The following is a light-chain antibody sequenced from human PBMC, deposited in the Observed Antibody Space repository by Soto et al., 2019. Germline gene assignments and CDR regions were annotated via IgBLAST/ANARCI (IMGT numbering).Light chain of an antibody. CDR3: AGWDDSLNGYV. Sequence: QSVLTQPPSASGTPGQRVTISCSGSSSNIGSYTVNWYQQLPGTAPKLLIYSNNQRPSGVPDRFSGSKSGTSASLAISGPQSEDEADYYCAGWDDSLNGYVFGTWTKVTVL. CDR2: SNN. V-gene: IGLV1-44*01. CDR1: SSNIGSYT. J-gene: IGLJ1*01.